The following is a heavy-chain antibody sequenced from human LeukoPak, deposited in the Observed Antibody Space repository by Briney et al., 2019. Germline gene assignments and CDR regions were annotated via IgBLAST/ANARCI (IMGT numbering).Heavy chain of an antibody. V-gene: IGHV3-48*03. CDR2: ISSSGSTI. CDR1: GFTFSSYE. CDR3: AMYSSSWSATFDY. D-gene: IGHD6-13*01. Sequence: PGGSLRLSCAASGFTFSSYEMNWVRQAPGKGLEWVSYISSSGSTIYYADSVKGRFTISRDNAKNSLYLQMNSLRAEDTAVYYCAMYSSSWSATFDYWGQGTLVTVSS. J-gene: IGHJ4*02.